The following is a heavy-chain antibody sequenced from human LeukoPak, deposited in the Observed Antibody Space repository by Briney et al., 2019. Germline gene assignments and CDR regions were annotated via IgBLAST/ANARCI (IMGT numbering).Heavy chain of an antibody. V-gene: IGHV3-48*03. J-gene: IGHJ4*02. D-gene: IGHD6-19*01. CDR1: GFTFSSYE. CDR2: LSNSGNSI. CDR3: ARDPSLALAGTPFDY. Sequence: PGGSLRLSCAASGFTFSSYEMNWLRQAPGKGPEWVSYLSNSGNSIHYADSVKGRFTISRDNAKNLLYLQMNSLRADDTAVYYCARDPSLALAGTPFDYCGQGTRVTVSS.